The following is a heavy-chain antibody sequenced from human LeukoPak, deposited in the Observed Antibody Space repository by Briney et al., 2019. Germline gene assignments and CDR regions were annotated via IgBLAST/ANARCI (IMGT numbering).Heavy chain of an antibody. V-gene: IGHV7-4-1*02. D-gene: IGHD5-24*01. J-gene: IGHJ4*02. CDR2: INIYTGNP. CDR1: GYTFTGYS. CDR3: ARDAATINFDY. Sequence: ASVKVSCKASGYTFTGYSINWVRQAPGQGLEWMGWINIYTGNPTYAQGFTGRFVFSLDTSVSTAYLQISSLKAEDTTVYYCARDAATINFDYWGQGTLVTVSS.